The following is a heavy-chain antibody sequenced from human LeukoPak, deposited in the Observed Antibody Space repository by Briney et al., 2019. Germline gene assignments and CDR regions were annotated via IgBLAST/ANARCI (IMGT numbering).Heavy chain of an antibody. Sequence: ASVKVSCKASGYTFTSYDINWVRQAPGQGLEWMGWISAYNGNTNYAQKLQGRVTMTTDTSTSTAYMELRSLRSDDTAVYYCARDRKGYSYGEFDYWGQGTLVTVSS. CDR1: GYTFTSYD. V-gene: IGHV1-18*01. CDR3: ARDRKGYSYGEFDY. J-gene: IGHJ4*02. CDR2: ISAYNGNT. D-gene: IGHD5-18*01.